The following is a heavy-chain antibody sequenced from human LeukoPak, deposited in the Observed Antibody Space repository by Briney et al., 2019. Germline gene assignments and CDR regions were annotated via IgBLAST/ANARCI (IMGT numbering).Heavy chain of an antibody. V-gene: IGHV4-34*01. CDR1: SGSFSDYY. J-gene: IGHJ5*02. D-gene: IGHD1-26*01. CDR3: ARRIVGVKTFDP. CDR2: INHSGST. Sequence: PSEALSLTCAVYSGSFSDYYWSWLRQPPGKGLEWIGEINHSGSTNYNPSLKSRVTISVDTSKNQFSLKLSSVTAADTAVYYCARRIVGVKTFDPWGQGTLVTVSS.